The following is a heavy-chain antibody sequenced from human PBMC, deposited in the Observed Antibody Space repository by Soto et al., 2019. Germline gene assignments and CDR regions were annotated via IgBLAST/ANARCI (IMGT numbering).Heavy chain of an antibody. CDR3: AKFRGPSYSYYSMDV. Sequence: EVQLLESGGGLVQPGGSLRLSCAASGFTFGSYAMNWLRQAPGRGLECVSVISGSGRTTYYADSVQGRFTVSRDNSKNRLYLQMNSLRAEDTALYYCAKFRGPSYSYYSMDVWGKGTTVTVSS. V-gene: IGHV3-23*01. D-gene: IGHD3-16*01. CDR2: ISGSGRTT. CDR1: GFTFGSYA. J-gene: IGHJ6*03.